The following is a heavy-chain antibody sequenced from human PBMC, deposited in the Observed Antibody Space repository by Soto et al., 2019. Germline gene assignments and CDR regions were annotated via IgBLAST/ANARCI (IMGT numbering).Heavy chain of an antibody. CDR3: ARHCDQSGYYHYMDV. Sequence: PSETLSLTCTVSGGSISSYYWSWIRQPPGKGLEWIGYIYYSGNTNYNPSLKSRVTISVDTSKNQFSLKLSSVTAADTAVYYCARHCDQSGYYHYMDVWGKGTTVTVSS. CDR1: GGSISSYY. V-gene: IGHV4-59*08. CDR2: IYYSGNT. J-gene: IGHJ6*03. D-gene: IGHD2-2*01.